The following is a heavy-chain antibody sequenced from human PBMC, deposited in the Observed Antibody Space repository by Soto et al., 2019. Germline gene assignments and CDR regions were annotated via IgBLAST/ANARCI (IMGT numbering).Heavy chain of an antibody. V-gene: IGHV1-69*13. J-gene: IGHJ4*02. CDR1: GGTFSSYA. CDR2: IIPIFGTA. CDR3: ARVRGQYQLPSDY. D-gene: IGHD2-2*01. Sequence: ASVKVSCKASGGTFSSYAISWVRQAPGQGLEWMGGIIPIFGTANYAQKFQGRVTITADESTSTAYMELSSLRSEDTAVYYCARVRGQYQLPSDYWGQGTLVTVSS.